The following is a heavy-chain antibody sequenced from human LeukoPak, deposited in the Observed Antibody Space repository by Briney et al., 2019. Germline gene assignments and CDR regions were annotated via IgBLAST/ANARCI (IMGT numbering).Heavy chain of an antibody. Sequence: PSETLSLTCTVSGASVSSGSYYWSWIRQPPGKGLEWIGYIYYSGSTNYNSSLKSRVTISVDTSKNQLSLKLSSVTAADTAVYYCARQQGPFFFDYWGQGTLVTVSS. J-gene: IGHJ4*02. V-gene: IGHV4-61*01. CDR1: GASVSSGSYY. D-gene: IGHD1/OR15-1a*01. CDR3: ARQQGPFFFDY. CDR2: IYYSGST.